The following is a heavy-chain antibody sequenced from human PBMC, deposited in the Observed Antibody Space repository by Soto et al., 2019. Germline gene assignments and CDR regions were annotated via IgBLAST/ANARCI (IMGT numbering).Heavy chain of an antibody. J-gene: IGHJ5*01. CDR3: AIVLGYDWNGRWYDP. V-gene: IGHV1-2*04. CDR2: INPNSGGT. CDR1: GYTFTGYY. D-gene: IGHD1-1*01. Sequence: ASVKVSCKGSGYTFTGYYMHWVRQAPRQGLEWMGWINPNSGGTNYAQKFQGWVTMTRDTSISTAYMELSRLRSDDTAVYYCAIVLGYDWNGRWYDPSGQGTLVTVSS.